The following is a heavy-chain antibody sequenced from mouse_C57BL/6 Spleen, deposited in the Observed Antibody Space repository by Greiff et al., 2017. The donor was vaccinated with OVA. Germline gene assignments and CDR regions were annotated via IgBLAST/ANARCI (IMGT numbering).Heavy chain of an antibody. CDR2: ISDGGSYT. V-gene: IGHV5-4*01. CDR3: ARDQPTGRSLYYFDY. D-gene: IGHD2-10*01. CDR1: GFTFSSYA. J-gene: IGHJ2*01. Sequence: EVKLVESGGGLVKPGGSLKLSCAASGFTFSSYAMSWVRQTPEKRLEWVATISDGGSYTYYPDNVKGRFTISRDNAKNNLYLQMSHLKSEDTAMYYCARDQPTGRSLYYFDYWGQGTTLTVSS.